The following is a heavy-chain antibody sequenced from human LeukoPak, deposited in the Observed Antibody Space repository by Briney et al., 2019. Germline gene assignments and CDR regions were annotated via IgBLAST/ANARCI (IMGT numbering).Heavy chain of an antibody. CDR1: GFTFSSYS. V-gene: IGHV3-21*01. CDR3: ARGQQQLVPSDY. D-gene: IGHD6-13*01. Sequence: GGSLRLSCAASGFTFSSYSMNWVRQAPGKGLEWVSSISSSSSYIYYADSVKGRLTISRDNAKNSLYLQMNSLRAEDTAVYYCARGQQQLVPSDYWGQGTLVTVSS. CDR2: ISSSSSYI. J-gene: IGHJ4*02.